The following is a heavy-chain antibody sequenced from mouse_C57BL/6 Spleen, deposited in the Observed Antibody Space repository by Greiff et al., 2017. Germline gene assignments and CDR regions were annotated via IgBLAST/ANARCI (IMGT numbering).Heavy chain of an antibody. V-gene: IGHV1-53*01. Sequence: QVQLQQPGTELVKPGASVKLSCKASGYTFTSYGMPWVKQRPGQGLEWFGNINASNGGTNYNEKLKSKATLTVDKSSSTAYMQLSSLTSEDSALYYCARWGWSYAMDYWGQGTSVTVSS. CDR1: GYTFTSYG. CDR3: ARWGWSYAMDY. J-gene: IGHJ4*01. CDR2: INASNGGT. D-gene: IGHD2-3*01.